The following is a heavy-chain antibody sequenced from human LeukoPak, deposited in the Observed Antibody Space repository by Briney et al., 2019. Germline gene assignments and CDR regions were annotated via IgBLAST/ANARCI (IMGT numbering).Heavy chain of an antibody. CDR3: ARGWWSDLVRGVPSFVWDY. CDR1: GGSFSGYY. Sequence: PSETLSLTCAVYGGSFSGYYWSWIRQPPGKGLEWIGEINHSGSTNNNPSLKSRVTISVDTSKNQFSLKLSSVTAADTAVYYCARGWWSDLVRGVPSFVWDYWGQGTLVTVSS. CDR2: INHSGST. J-gene: IGHJ4*02. D-gene: IGHD3-10*01. V-gene: IGHV4-34*01.